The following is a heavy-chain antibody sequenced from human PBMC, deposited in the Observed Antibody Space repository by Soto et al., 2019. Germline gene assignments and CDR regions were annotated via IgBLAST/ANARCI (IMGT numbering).Heavy chain of an antibody. V-gene: IGHV1-2*02. CDR1: GYTFTGYY. CDR2: INPETGGT. D-gene: IGHD2-2*01. Sequence: QVQLVQSGADVKTAGASVRVSRKASGYTFTGYYVHWVREAPGQGLEWMGWINPETGGTSYAQKFQGRVTLSRDTSINTAYLELSRLRFDDAAVYFCARERYQVISDGMDVWGQGTTVTVSS. J-gene: IGHJ6*02. CDR3: ARERYQVISDGMDV.